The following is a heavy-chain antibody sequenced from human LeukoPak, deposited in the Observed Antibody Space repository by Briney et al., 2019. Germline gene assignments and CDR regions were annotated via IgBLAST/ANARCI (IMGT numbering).Heavy chain of an antibody. CDR3: TRDFTPIDY. V-gene: IGHV3-49*03. Sequence: GGSLRLSCTAPGFTFGGYAMSWFRQAPGKGLEWVGFIRSKAYGGTTEYAASVKGRFTISRDDSKSIAYLQMNSLKTEDTAVYYCTRDFTPIDYWGQGTLVTVSS. CDR2: IRSKAYGGTT. J-gene: IGHJ4*02. CDR1: GFTFGGYA.